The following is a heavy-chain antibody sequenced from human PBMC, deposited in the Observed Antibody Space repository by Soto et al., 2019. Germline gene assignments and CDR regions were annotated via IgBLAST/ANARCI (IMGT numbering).Heavy chain of an antibody. CDR2: ISGGGDT. V-gene: IGHV3-23*01. CDR3: AKDRGENDNYPIFDC. CDR1: GCPTGSYA. Sequence: AGILTLTCAPSGCPTGSYARNSVPQPPGKGLEWVSMISGGGDTYYADSVKGRFTISRDNSKNILYLQMNSLRAEDTAVYYCAKDRGENDNYPIFDCWGQGTLVNVSS. D-gene: IGHD3-10*01. J-gene: IGHJ4*02.